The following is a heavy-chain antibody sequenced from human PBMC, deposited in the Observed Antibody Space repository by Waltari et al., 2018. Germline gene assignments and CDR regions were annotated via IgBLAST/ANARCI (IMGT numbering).Heavy chain of an antibody. CDR3: SRVYGSGSYWVDY. D-gene: IGHD3-10*01. V-gene: IGHV3-21*01. CDR2: ISSSSSYI. J-gene: IGHJ4*02. Sequence: VRQTPRKGLKWFISISSSSSYIYYASLLKGRFTISIDNAKNSLYLQMDSLRSDDTAVYYYSRVYGSGSYWVDYWGQGTLVTVSS.